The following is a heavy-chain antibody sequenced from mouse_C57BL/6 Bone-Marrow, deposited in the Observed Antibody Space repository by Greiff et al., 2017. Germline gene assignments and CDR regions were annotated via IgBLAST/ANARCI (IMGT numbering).Heavy chain of an antibody. Sequence: VHVKQSGPELVKPGASVKIPCKASGYTFTDYNMDWVKQSHGKSLEWIGDINPNNGGTIYNQKFKGKATLTVDKSSSTAYMELRSLTSEDTAVYYCARRGYDGHYYAMDYWGQGTSVTVSS. J-gene: IGHJ4*01. CDR2: INPNNGGT. CDR1: GYTFTDYN. V-gene: IGHV1-18*01. D-gene: IGHD2-3*01. CDR3: ARRGYDGHYYAMDY.